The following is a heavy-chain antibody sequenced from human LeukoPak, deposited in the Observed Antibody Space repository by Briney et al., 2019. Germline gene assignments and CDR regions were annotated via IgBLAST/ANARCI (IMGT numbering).Heavy chain of an antibody. J-gene: IGHJ4*02. Sequence: GGSPRLSCAASGFTFSSYEMNWVRQAPGKGLEWVSYISSSGSTIYYADSVKGRFTISRDNAKNSLYLQMNSLRAEDTAVYYCVRDFGHWELNGGYYFDYWGQGTLATVSP. CDR3: VRDFGHWELNGGYYFDY. V-gene: IGHV3-48*03. D-gene: IGHD1-26*01. CDR2: ISSSGSTI. CDR1: GFTFSSYE.